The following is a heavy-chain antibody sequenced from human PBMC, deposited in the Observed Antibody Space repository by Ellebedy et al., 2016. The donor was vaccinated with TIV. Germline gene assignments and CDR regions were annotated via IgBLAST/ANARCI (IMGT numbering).Heavy chain of an antibody. J-gene: IGHJ4*02. V-gene: IGHV3-23*01. CDR2: IGGSGTDT. D-gene: IGHD1-26*01. Sequence: PGGSLRLSCAASGFTFNSYAMNWVRQAPGKGLEWVSSIGGSGTDTYYADSVRGRFTISRDNSKNTLYLQMNSLRAEDTAVYYCARKVPGSYSFDYWGQGNLVTVSS. CDR3: ARKVPGSYSFDY. CDR1: GFTFNSYA.